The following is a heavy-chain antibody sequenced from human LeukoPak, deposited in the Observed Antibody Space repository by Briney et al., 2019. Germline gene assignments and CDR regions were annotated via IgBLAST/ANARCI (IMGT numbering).Heavy chain of an antibody. CDR3: ARLRSSVEWELPDY. J-gene: IGHJ4*02. D-gene: IGHD1-26*01. CDR1: GGSISSYY. Sequence: PSETLSLTCTVSGGSISSYYWSWIRQPPGKGLEWIGYIYYSGSTNYNPSLKSRVTISVDTSKNQFSLKLSSVTAADTAVYYCARLRSSVEWELPDYWGQGTLVTVSS. CDR2: IYYSGST. V-gene: IGHV4-59*08.